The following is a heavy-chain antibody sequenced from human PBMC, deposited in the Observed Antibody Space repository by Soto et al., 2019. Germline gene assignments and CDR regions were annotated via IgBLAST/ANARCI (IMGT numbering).Heavy chain of an antibody. J-gene: IGHJ3*02. CDR2: IWYDGSNK. D-gene: IGHD5-18*01. CDR3: ARERDNVDIAMVQAACDI. Sequence: GGSLRLSCAASGFTFSSYGMHWVRQAPGKGLEWVAVIWYDGSNKYYADSVKGRFTISRDNSKNTLYLQMNSLRAEDTAVYCCARERDNVDIAMVQAACDIWGQGTMVTVSS. V-gene: IGHV3-33*01. CDR1: GFTFSSYG.